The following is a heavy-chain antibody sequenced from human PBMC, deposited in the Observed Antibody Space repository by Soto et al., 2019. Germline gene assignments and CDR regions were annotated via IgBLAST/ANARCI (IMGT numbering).Heavy chain of an antibody. CDR1: GYTFTNHG. Sequence: QVELVQSGVEVKKPGASVKVSCKASGYTFTNHGLSWVRQAPGQGLEWMGWISASNGDTNYAQKFLGRVTVTTDTSTSTGYMELRSLKSEDTAVHYCARMVRGSKIDYYYCMDVWGKGTTVIVSS. CDR2: ISASNGDT. J-gene: IGHJ6*03. CDR3: ARMVRGSKIDYYYCMDV. V-gene: IGHV1-18*04. D-gene: IGHD3-10*01.